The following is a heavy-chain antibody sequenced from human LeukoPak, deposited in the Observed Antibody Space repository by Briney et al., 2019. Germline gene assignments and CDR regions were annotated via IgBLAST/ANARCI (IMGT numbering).Heavy chain of an antibody. CDR2: ISYDGSNK. CDR3: ATGIAVAGYFDY. V-gene: IGHV3-30*03. Sequence: GGSLRLSCAASGFTFSSYGMHWVRQAPGKGLEWVAVISYDGSNKYYADSVKGRFTISRDNSKNTLYLQMNSLRAEDTAVYYCATGIAVAGYFDYWGQGTLVTVSS. D-gene: IGHD6-19*01. J-gene: IGHJ4*02. CDR1: GFTFSSYG.